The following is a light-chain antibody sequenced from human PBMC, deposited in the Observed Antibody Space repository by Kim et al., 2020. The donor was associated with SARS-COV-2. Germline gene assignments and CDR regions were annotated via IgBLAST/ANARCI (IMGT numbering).Light chain of an antibody. Sequence: SYELTQPPSVSEAPGKTASITCGGNDIGSKSVHWYQQRPGQAPVLVIYYDSDRPSGIPERFSGSNSGNMATLTISRVEAGDEADYYCQVWDRSSDHWVFGGGTTLTVL. CDR1: DIGSKS. J-gene: IGLJ3*02. CDR2: YDS. V-gene: IGLV3-21*01. CDR3: QVWDRSSDHWV.